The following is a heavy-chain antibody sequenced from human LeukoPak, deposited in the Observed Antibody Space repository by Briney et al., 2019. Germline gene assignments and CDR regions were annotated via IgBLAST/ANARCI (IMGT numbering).Heavy chain of an antibody. CDR3: ARDNSHYALEGNWFDP. V-gene: IGHV1-18*01. D-gene: IGHD5-12*01. Sequence: ASVKFSCKASGYTFTSYGISWVRQAPGQGLEWLGWSSAYNGNTNYAQKLQVRVTMTPETSTRTVEMELRSLRSAERAVYSSARDNSHYALEGNWFDPWGTGTLVT. CDR2: SSAYNGNT. CDR1: GYTFTSYG. J-gene: IGHJ5*02.